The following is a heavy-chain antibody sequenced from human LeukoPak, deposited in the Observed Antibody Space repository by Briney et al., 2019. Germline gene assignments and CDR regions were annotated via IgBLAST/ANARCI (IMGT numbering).Heavy chain of an antibody. J-gene: IGHJ2*01. CDR3: ARAVWDYWYFDL. Sequence: SETLSLTCTVSGGSISSSSYYWGWIRQPPGKGLEWIGSIYYSGSTYYNPSLKSRVTISVDTSKNQFSLKLSSVTAADTAVYYCARAVWDYWYFDLWGRGTLVTVSS. V-gene: IGHV4-39*01. CDR1: GGSISSSSYY. D-gene: IGHD1-26*01. CDR2: IYYSGST.